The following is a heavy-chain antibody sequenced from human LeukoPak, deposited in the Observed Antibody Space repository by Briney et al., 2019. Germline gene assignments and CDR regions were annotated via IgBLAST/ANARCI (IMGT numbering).Heavy chain of an antibody. J-gene: IGHJ4*02. V-gene: IGHV1-3*01. Sequence: ASVKVSCKASGYTFTSYAMHWVRQAPGQRLEWMGWINAGNGNTKYSQKFQGRVTITRDTSASTAYMELSSLRSEDTAVYYCARLPGIAAAGFFDHWGQGTLVTVSS. CDR3: ARLPGIAAAGFFDH. CDR2: INAGNGNT. CDR1: GYTFTSYA. D-gene: IGHD6-13*01.